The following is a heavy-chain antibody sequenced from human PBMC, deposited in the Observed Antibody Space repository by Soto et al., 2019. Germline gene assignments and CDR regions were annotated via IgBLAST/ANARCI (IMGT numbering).Heavy chain of an antibody. CDR2: INHSGST. V-gene: IGHV4-34*01. D-gene: IGHD6-19*01. CDR1: GGSFSGYY. CDR3: ARLRQGSAIDY. J-gene: IGHJ4*02. Sequence: SETLSLTCAVYGGSFSGYYWSWIRQPPGKGLEWIGEINHSGSTSYNPSLKSRVTISVDTSKNQFSLKLSSVTAADTAVYYCARLRQGSAIDYWGQGTLVTVSS.